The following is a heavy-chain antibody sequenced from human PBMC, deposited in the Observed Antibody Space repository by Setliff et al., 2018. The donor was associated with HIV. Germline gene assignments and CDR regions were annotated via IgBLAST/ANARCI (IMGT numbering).Heavy chain of an antibody. CDR3: ARGMGGSQVGGDAFDI. V-gene: IGHV4-59*12. D-gene: IGHD1-26*01. J-gene: IGHJ3*02. Sequence: SETLSLTCTVSGGSIGSFYWSWIRQPPGKGLEWIGSIYFTGSSDNNPSLKSRVTLSVDTSKHQFSLKLSSVTAADTAVYYCARGMGGSQVGGDAFDIWGQGTTVTVSS. CDR1: GGSIGSFY. CDR2: IYFTGSS.